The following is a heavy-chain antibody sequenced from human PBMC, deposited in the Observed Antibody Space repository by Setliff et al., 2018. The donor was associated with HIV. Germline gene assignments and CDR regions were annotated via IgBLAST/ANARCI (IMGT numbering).Heavy chain of an antibody. CDR1: GFTFSSYG. D-gene: IGHD3-9*01. CDR2: IRYDGSNK. CDR3: ARDGAYNIFTGLVAFDY. Sequence: GGSLRLSCAASGFTFSSYGMHWVRQAPGKGLEWVAFIRYDGSNKYYADSVKGRFTISRDNAKNSLFLQLNSLRAEDAAVYYCARDGAYNIFTGLVAFDYWGQGTLVTVSS. J-gene: IGHJ4*02. V-gene: IGHV3-30*02.